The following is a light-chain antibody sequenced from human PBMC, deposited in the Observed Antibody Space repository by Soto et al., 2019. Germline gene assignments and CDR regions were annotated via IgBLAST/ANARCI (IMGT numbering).Light chain of an antibody. V-gene: IGKV3D-11*01. CDR1: QGIGGT. CDR3: QQRSKWVT. CDR2: DTS. J-gene: IGKJ4*01. Sequence: IVLTQSPATLSLSPGEGVTLSCRASQGIGGTLAWYQHKPGQTPRLLIYDTSTRATGVPARFSGSGSGTDFTLTISSLEPEDFGIYYCQQRSKWVTFGRGTKVDIK.